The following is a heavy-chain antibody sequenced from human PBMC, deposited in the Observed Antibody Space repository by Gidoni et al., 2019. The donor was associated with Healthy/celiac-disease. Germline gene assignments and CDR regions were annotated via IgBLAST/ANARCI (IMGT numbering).Heavy chain of an antibody. CDR3: ARDDSYDDSSGYPKD. Sequence: QVQLVQSGAEVKQPGSSVKVSCKDSGGTFSSYAISWVRQAPGQGLEWMGRIIPILGIANEAQKFQGRVTITADKATSTAYMELSSLRSEDTAVYYCARDDSYDDSSGYPKDWGQGTLVTVSS. CDR2: IIPILGIA. V-gene: IGHV1-69*04. D-gene: IGHD3-22*01. CDR1: GGTFSSYA. J-gene: IGHJ4*02.